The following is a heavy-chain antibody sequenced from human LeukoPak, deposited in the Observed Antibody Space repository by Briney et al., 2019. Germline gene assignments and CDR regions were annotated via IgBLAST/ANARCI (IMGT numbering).Heavy chain of an antibody. CDR2: INPNSGGT. CDR3: AREYCTNGVCYDGYCSGGSCYSPPRYYYYYMDV. J-gene: IGHJ6*03. D-gene: IGHD2-15*01. CDR1: GYTFTGYY. V-gene: IGHV1-2*02. Sequence: ASVKVSCKASGYTFTGYYMHWVRQAPGQGLEWMGWINPNSGGTNYAQKFQGRFTMTRDTSISTAYMELSRLRSDDTAVYYCAREYCTNGVCYDGYCSGGSCYSPPRYYYYYMDVWGKGTTVTVSS.